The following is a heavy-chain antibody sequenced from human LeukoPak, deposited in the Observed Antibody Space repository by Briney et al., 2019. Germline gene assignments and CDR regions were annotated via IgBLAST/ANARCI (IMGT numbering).Heavy chain of an antibody. V-gene: IGHV3-53*01. D-gene: IGHD3-22*01. CDR3: ARDHPRGSGSY. J-gene: IGHJ4*02. CDR1: GFTVSSNY. CDR2: IYSGGST. Sequence: GGSLRLSCAASGFTVSSNYMGWVRQAPGKGLEWVSVIYSGGSTYYADFVKGRFTISRDNSKNTLYLQMNSLRAEDTAVYYCARDHPRGSGSYWGQGTLVTVSS.